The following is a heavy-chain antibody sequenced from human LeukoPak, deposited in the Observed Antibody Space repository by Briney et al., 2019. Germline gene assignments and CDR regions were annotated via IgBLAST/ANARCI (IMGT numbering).Heavy chain of an antibody. CDR2: IGGDSGGI. CDR1: GFSFSDYA. J-gene: IGHJ4*02. Sequence: PGGSLRLSCAASGFSFSDYAMTWVRQAPGKGLEWVSVIGGDSGGIQYADSVKGRFSISRDNSKNTLYLQMNSLRVEDTAVYYRAKYAPPTTTMTRFFDYWGQGALVTVSS. D-gene: IGHD4-11*01. CDR3: AKYAPPTTTMTRFFDY. V-gene: IGHV3-23*01.